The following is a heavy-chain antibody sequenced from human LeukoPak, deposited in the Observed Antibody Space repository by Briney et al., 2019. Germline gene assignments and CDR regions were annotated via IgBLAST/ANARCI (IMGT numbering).Heavy chain of an antibody. D-gene: IGHD6-19*01. CDR2: ISYDGGHK. J-gene: IGHJ4*02. CDR3: ARDAYSSGWSYFDY. CDR1: GFIFSSYG. Sequence: GGSLRLSCAASGFIFSSYGIHWVRQAPGKGLEWVAVISYDGGHKYYADSVKGRFTISRDNSKYTLYLQMNSLRAEDTALYYCARDAYSSGWSYFDYWGQGTLVTVSS. V-gene: IGHV3-30*19.